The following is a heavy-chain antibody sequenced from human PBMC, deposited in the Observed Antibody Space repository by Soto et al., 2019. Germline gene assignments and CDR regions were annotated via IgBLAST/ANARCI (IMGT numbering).Heavy chain of an antibody. CDR1: GGTFGRYT. V-gene: IGHV1-69*01. D-gene: IGHD6-19*01. Sequence: QVQLVQSGAEVRKPGSSVKVSCKASGGTFGRYTFNWVRQAPGQGLEWVGAIIPLFGTPNYAQSFQGRVTITADEVTSTIYMELARMTTEDTATYYCARDLTPAAPPCNSAGCDIWGQGTLVTVSS. CDR3: ARDLTPAAPPCNSAGCDI. J-gene: IGHJ3*02. CDR2: IIPLFGTP.